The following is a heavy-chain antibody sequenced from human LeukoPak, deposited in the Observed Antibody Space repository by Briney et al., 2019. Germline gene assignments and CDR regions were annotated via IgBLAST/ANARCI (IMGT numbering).Heavy chain of an antibody. D-gene: IGHD4-23*01. CDR2: ISGSGGSI. V-gene: IGHV3-23*01. Sequence: PGGSLRLSCAASGFTFSSYAMSWVRQAPGKGLEWVSAISGSGGSIYYADSVKGRFTISRDNSKNTLYLQMNSLRAEDTAVYYCASLSSSTLVRRFDYWGQGTLVTVSS. J-gene: IGHJ4*02. CDR3: ASLSSSTLVRRFDY. CDR1: GFTFSSYA.